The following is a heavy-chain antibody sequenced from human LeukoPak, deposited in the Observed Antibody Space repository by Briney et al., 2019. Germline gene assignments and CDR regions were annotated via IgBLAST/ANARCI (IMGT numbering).Heavy chain of an antibody. D-gene: IGHD2-2*01. CDR3: ARSFGSSDYFDF. J-gene: IGHJ4*02. CDR1: GYTFTGYY. Sequence: ASVKVSCMASGYTFTGYYMHWVRKSPGQGLEWMGWINPNSGGTNYAQKFQGRVTMTRDTSISTAYMEVTRLRSDDTAVYYCARSFGSSDYFDFWGQGTLVTVSS. CDR2: INPNSGGT. V-gene: IGHV1-2*02.